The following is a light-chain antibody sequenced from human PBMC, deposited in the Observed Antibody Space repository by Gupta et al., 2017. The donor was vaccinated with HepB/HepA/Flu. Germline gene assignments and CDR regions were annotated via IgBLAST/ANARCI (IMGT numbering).Light chain of an antibody. Sequence: DIQMTQSPSSLSASIGDRVSITCQASQDISNYLNWYQQKPGKAPKLLIYDASNLATGVPSRFSGSGSGTYFTFTINSRHPEDIAPYYCQKYDNVPSLTFGGGTKVEIK. J-gene: IGKJ4*01. CDR3: QKYDNVPSLT. CDR1: QDISNY. CDR2: DAS. V-gene: IGKV1-33*01.